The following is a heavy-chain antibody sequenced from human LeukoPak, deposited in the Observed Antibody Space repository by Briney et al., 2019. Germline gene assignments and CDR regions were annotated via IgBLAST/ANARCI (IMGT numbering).Heavy chain of an antibody. J-gene: IGHJ4*02. CDR3: ARGLIVGATTMAY. CDR1: GFTFSSYW. D-gene: IGHD1-26*01. V-gene: IGHV3-74*01. Sequence: NPGGSLRLSCAASGFTFSSYWMHWVRQAPGKGLVWVSRINTDGSSTSYADSVKGRFTISRDNAKNTLYLQMNSLRAEDTAVYYCARGLIVGATTMAYWGQGTLVTVSS. CDR2: INTDGSST.